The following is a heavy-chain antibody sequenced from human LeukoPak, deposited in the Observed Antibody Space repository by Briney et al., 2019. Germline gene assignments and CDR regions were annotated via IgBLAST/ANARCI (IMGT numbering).Heavy chain of an antibody. Sequence: PSQTLSLTCTVSGGSTSSGSYYWSWIRQPPGKGLEWIGSIYYSGSTYYNPSLKSRVTISVDSSKNQFSLQLSSVTAADTAVYYCARNPYYYYYMDVWGKGTTVTVSS. V-gene: IGHV4-39*01. J-gene: IGHJ6*03. CDR3: ARNPYYYYYMDV. CDR2: IYYSGST. CDR1: GGSTSSGSYY.